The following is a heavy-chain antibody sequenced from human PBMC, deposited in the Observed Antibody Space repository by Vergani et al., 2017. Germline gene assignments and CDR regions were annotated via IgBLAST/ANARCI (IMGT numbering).Heavy chain of an antibody. CDR3: VRHPRGPWNFDL. J-gene: IGHJ2*01. V-gene: IGHV3-15*01. CDR1: GFTFSSAW. CDR2: IRPKTDGETT. Sequence: EVQPVESGGGLVKPGGSLRLSCTTSGFTFSSAWMSWVRQAPGKGLEWVARIRPKTDGETTDYAAPVKGRFTISRDNTKNSLSLQMSGLRVEDTAVYYCVRHPRGPWNFDLWGRGTLITVSS.